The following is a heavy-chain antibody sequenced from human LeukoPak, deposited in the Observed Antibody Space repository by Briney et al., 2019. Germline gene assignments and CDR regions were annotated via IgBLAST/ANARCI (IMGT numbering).Heavy chain of an antibody. V-gene: IGHV1-8*01. CDR2: MNPNSGNT. J-gene: IGHJ3*02. CDR3: AREVDILTVTYAFDI. D-gene: IGHD3-9*01. CDR1: GYTFTSYD. Sequence: ASVKVSCKASGYTFTSYDINWVRQATGQGPEWMGWMNPNSGNTGYAQKFQGRVTMTRNTSISTAYMELSSLRSEDTAVYYCAREVDILTVTYAFDIWGQGTMVTVSS.